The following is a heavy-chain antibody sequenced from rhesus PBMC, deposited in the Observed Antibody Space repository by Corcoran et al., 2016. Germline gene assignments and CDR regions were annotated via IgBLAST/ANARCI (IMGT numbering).Heavy chain of an antibody. CDR3: AIGALLGAFDF. D-gene: IGHD2-15*01. V-gene: IGHV4-76*01. J-gene: IGHJ3*01. Sequence: QVQLQESGPGLVRPSETLSLTCAVSGGSISSGYDWSWIRQPPGKGLEWIGYIYGSSGSTNYNPSLNHRVTISKAASKTQFSLKLSSVTAADSAVYYCAIGALLGAFDFWGQGLRVTVSS. CDR2: IYGSSGST. CDR1: GGSISSGYD.